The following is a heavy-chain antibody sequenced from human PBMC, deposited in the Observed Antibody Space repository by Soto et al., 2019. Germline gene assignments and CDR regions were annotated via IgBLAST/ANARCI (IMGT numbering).Heavy chain of an antibody. CDR2: IYYSGST. V-gene: IGHV4-39*01. CDR3: ASLYCSGGSCYQTDYYYYYGMDV. D-gene: IGHD2-15*01. CDR1: GGSISSSSYY. Sequence: SETLSLTCTVSGGSISSSSYYWGWIRQPPGKGLEWIGSIYYSGSTYYNPSLKSRVTISVDTSKNQFSLKLSSVTAADTAVYYCASLYCSGGSCYQTDYYYYYGMDVWGQGTTVTVSS. J-gene: IGHJ6*02.